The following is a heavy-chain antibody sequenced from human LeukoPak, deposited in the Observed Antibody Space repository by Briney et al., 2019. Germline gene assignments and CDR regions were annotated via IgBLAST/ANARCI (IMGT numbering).Heavy chain of an antibody. CDR3: TRGSGRSSWFPIFDS. J-gene: IGHJ4*02. V-gene: IGHV3-53*01. CDR2: IYSSGTT. Sequence: PGGSLRLSCAASGFSVSDNYMSWVRQPPGKGLEWVSLIYSSGTTYYADSVEGRFTISRDNSKNTLYLQMNNLRAEDTAIYYCTRGSGRSSWFPIFDSWGQGTLVTVSS. CDR1: GFSVSDNY. D-gene: IGHD6-13*01.